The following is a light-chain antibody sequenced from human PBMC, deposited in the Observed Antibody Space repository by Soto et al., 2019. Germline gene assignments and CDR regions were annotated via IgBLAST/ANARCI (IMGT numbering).Light chain of an antibody. V-gene: IGLV2-14*01. CDR3: SSYTSSSPRV. J-gene: IGLJ1*01. CDR1: SSDVGGYND. Sequence: QSALTQPAYVSGSPGQSITISCTGTSSDVGGYNDVSWYQQHPGKGPKRMIYDVSNRPSGVSNRFSGSKSGNTASLTISGLQAEDESDYYCSSYTSSSPRVFGTGTKVTVL. CDR2: DVS.